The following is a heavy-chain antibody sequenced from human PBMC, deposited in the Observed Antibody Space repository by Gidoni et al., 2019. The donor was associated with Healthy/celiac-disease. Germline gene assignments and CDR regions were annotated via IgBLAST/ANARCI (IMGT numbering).Heavy chain of an antibody. CDR3: TRDSGSGLMRCYFDY. J-gene: IGHJ4*02. Sequence: EVQLVESGGGLVKPGRSLRLSCTASGFTFGDYAMSWFRQAPGKGLEWVGFIRSKAYGGTTEYAASVKGRFTISRDDSKSIAYLQMNSLKTEDTAVYYCTRDSGSGLMRCYFDYWGQGTLVTVSS. CDR2: IRSKAYGGTT. CDR1: GFTFGDYA. D-gene: IGHD3-10*01. V-gene: IGHV3-49*05.